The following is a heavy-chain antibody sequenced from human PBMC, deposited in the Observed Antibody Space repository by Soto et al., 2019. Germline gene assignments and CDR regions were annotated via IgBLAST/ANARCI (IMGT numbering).Heavy chain of an antibody. V-gene: IGHV4-34*01. CDR3: GRVVEGATRHTDFDS. Sequence: SETLCLTCAVYGGSFSGYYWSWIRQPPGKGLEWIGEINHSGSTNYNPPLKSRVTISVDTSNNQFSLRVNSVTAADTAVYYCGRVVEGATRHTDFDSWGQGILVTVSS. CDR2: INHSGST. CDR1: GGSFSGYY. D-gene: IGHD2-15*01. J-gene: IGHJ5*01.